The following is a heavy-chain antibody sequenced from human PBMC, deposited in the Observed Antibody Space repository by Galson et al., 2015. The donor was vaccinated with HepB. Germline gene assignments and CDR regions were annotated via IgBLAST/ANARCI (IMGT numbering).Heavy chain of an antibody. CDR2: IYYSGST. D-gene: IGHD3-10*01. CDR1: GGSISGYY. V-gene: IGHV4-59*01. CDR3: ARTLASISGSSNAFDV. J-gene: IGHJ3*01. Sequence: LSLTCTVSGGSISGYYWSWIRQPPGKGLEWIGYIYYSGSTRYNPSLKSRVNMSVDTSRQHFSLKMTSVSAADTAVYYCARTLASISGSSNAFDVWSQGTLVVVSS.